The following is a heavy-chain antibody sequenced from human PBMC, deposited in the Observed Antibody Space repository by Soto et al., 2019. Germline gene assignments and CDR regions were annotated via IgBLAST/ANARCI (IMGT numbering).Heavy chain of an antibody. V-gene: IGHV4-30-4*02. Sequence: PSETLSLTCTVSGGSISSGDYYWSWIRQPPGKGLEWIGYIYYSGSTYYNPSLKSRVTISVDTSKNQFSLKLSSVTAADTAVYYCARDSTPPYSSSWKSYYYYYGMDVWGQGTTVTVSS. D-gene: IGHD6-13*01. CDR2: IYYSGST. CDR3: ARDSTPPYSSSWKSYYYYYGMDV. J-gene: IGHJ6*02. CDR1: GGSISSGDYY.